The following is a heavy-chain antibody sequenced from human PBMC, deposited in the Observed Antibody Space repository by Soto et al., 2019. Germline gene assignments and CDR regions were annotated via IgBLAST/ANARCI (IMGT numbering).Heavy chain of an antibody. V-gene: IGHV4-39*01. D-gene: IGHD1-20*01. CDR1: GDSISSSAYY. CDR3: ARHRGITGTDY. Sequence: SETLSLTCTVSGDSISSSAYYWGWIRQSPGKGLEWIGSFYYSGSTFYNPSLKSRVTISVDTSKNQFSLKLNSVTAADTAVYYCARHRGITGTDYWGQGTLVTVSS. CDR2: FYYSGST. J-gene: IGHJ4*02.